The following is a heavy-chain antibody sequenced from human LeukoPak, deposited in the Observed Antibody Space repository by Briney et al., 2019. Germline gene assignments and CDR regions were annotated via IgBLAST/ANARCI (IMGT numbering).Heavy chain of an antibody. Sequence: GGSLRLSCAASGFTFSTYAMNWVRQAPGKGLGWVSYISSSSSPTYYADSVQGRFTISRDNAKNSLYLQMNSLRGEDTAVYYCARDDGGYWGQGTLVTVSS. CDR3: ARDDGGY. CDR1: GFTFSTYA. D-gene: IGHD3-16*01. J-gene: IGHJ4*02. V-gene: IGHV3-48*01. CDR2: ISSSSSPT.